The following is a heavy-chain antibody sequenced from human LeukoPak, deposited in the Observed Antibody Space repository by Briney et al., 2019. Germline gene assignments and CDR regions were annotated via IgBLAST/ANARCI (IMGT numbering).Heavy chain of an antibody. CDR3: AGRPYSSSWYYFDY. CDR2: IYYSGST. CDR1: GGSISSGGYY. J-gene: IGHJ4*02. V-gene: IGHV4-31*03. D-gene: IGHD6-13*01. Sequence: SETLSLTCTVSGGSISSGGYYWSWIRQHPGKGLEWIGYIYYSGSTYYNPSLKSRVTISVDTSKNQFSLKLSSVTAADTAVYYCAGRPYSSSWYYFDYWGQGTLVTVSS.